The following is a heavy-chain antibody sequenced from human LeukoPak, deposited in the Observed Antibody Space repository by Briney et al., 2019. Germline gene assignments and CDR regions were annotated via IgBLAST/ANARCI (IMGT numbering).Heavy chain of an antibody. D-gene: IGHD3-22*01. CDR2: ISWNSGSI. CDR1: GFTFDDYA. Sequence: AGGSLRLSCAASGFTFDDYAMHWVRQAPGKGLEWVSGISWNSGSIGYADSVKGRFTISRDNAKNSLYLQMNSLRAEDTALYYXXXXXYSSGYSYFDYWGQGTLVTVSS. V-gene: IGHV3-9*01. J-gene: IGHJ4*02. CDR3: XXXXYSSGYSYFDY.